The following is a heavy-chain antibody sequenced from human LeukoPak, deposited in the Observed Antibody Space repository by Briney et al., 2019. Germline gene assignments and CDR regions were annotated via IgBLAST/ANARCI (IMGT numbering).Heavy chain of an antibody. Sequence: PSETLSLTCTVSGGSISSYYWSWIRQPPGKGLEWIGYIYYSGSTNYNPSLKSRVTMSVDTSKNQFSLKLSSVTAADTAVYYCARTPIYYYDNSGYYNWGQGTLVTVSS. J-gene: IGHJ4*02. CDR1: GGSISSYY. V-gene: IGHV4-59*12. CDR3: ARTPIYYYDNSGYYN. CDR2: IYYSGST. D-gene: IGHD3-22*01.